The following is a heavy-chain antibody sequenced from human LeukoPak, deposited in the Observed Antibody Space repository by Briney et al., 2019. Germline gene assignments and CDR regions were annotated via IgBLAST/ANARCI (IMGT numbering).Heavy chain of an antibody. V-gene: IGHV3-20*04. CDR3: ARAAGAMGLR. CDR1: GFTFSSHG. Sequence: GGSLRLSCAASGFTFSSHGMNWVRQVPGKGLEWVSGINWNGSGAGYADSVKGRFTISRDNAKNTLYLQMNSLRAEDTAVYYCARAAGAMGLRWGQGTLVTVSS. CDR2: INWNGSGA. J-gene: IGHJ4*02. D-gene: IGHD1-26*01.